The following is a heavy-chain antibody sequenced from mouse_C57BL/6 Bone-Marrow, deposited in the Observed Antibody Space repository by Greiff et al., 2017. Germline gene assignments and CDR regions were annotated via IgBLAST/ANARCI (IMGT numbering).Heavy chain of an antibody. CDR3: ARSGIYYYGSRVFYWYFDV. CDR1: GYSITSGYY. CDR2: ISYDGSN. D-gene: IGHD1-1*01. Sequence: EVQVVESGPGFVKPSQSLSLTCSVTGYSITSGYYWNWIRQFPGNKLEWMGYISYDGSNNYNPSLKNRISITRDTSKNQFFLKLNSVTTEDTATYYCARSGIYYYGSRVFYWYFDVWGTGTTVTVSS. J-gene: IGHJ1*03. V-gene: IGHV3-6*01.